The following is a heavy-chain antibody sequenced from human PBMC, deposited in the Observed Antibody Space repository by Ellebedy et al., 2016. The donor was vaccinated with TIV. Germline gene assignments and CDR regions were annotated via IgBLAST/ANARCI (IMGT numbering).Heavy chain of an antibody. V-gene: IGHV3-23*01. CDR2: ISGTGGST. CDR3: AKDGPDLRYVDWVSLDY. J-gene: IGHJ4*02. Sequence: GGSLRLSXAASGFTFSSYAMSWVRQAPGKGLEWVSAISGTGGSTYDADSVKGRFTISRDNSKNTLYLQMNRLRVDDTAVYYCAKDGPDLRYVDWVSLDYWGQGALVTVSS. CDR1: GFTFSSYA. D-gene: IGHD3-9*01.